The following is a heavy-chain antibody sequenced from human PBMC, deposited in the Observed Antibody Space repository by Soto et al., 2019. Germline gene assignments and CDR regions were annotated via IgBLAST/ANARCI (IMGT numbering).Heavy chain of an antibody. J-gene: IGHJ3*02. D-gene: IGHD3-10*01. CDR2: ISSSSSYI. CDR3: AREILWFGEQSFQAFDI. CDR1: GFTFSSYS. Sequence: GGSLRLSCAASGFTFSSYSMNWVRQAPGKGLEWVSSISSSSSYIYYADSVKGRFTISRDNAKNSLYLQMNSLRAEDTAVYYCAREILWFGEQSFQAFDIWGQGTMVTVSS. V-gene: IGHV3-21*01.